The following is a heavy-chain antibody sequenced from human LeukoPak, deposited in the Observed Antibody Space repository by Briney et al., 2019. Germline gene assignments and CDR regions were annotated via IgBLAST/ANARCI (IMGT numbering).Heavy chain of an antibody. Sequence: PGGSLRLSCATSGFTFEDHGLSWVRQAPGKGLEWVSGINRNSGSKRYAASVKGRFTISRDNSKNTLYLQMNSLRAEDTAVYYCARAELYYLRPFDYWGQGTLVTVSS. CDR2: INRNSGSK. J-gene: IGHJ4*02. D-gene: IGHD5/OR15-5a*01. CDR3: ARAELYYLRPFDY. V-gene: IGHV3-20*04. CDR1: GFTFEDHG.